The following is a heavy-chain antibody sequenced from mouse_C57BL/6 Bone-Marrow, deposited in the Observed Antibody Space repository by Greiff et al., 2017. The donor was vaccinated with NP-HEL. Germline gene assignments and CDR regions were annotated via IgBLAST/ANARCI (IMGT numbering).Heavy chain of an antibody. Sequence: VQLQQPGAELVKPGASVKLSCKASGYTFTSYWMQWVKQRPGQGLEWIGEIDPSDSYTNYNQKFQGKATLTVDTSSSTAYMQLSSLTSEDSAVYYCARPRDYDPFAYWGQGTLVTVSA. V-gene: IGHV1-50*01. J-gene: IGHJ3*01. D-gene: IGHD2-4*01. CDR1: GYTFTSYW. CDR3: ARPRDYDPFAY. CDR2: IDPSDSYT.